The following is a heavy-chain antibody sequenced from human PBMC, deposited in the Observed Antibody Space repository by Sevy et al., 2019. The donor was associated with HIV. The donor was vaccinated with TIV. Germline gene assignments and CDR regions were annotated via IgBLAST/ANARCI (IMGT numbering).Heavy chain of an antibody. D-gene: IGHD4-17*01. CDR1: GFTFSDSA. V-gene: IGHV3-73*01. CDR2: IRGKANTYAT. Sequence: GGCLRLSCAASGFTFSDSAMFWVRQASGKGLEWIGRIRGKANTYATALAASVKDRFTISRDDSKNTAYLQMNSLKAEDTAVYYCTCGYGRFDFWGQGTQVTVSS. CDR3: TCGYGRFDF. J-gene: IGHJ4*02.